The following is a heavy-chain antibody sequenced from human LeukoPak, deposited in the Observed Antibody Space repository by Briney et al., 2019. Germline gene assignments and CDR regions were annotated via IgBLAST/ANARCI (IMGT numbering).Heavy chain of an antibody. Sequence: GGSLRLSCAASGVTFSSFAMHWVRQAPGKGLEWAAVISYHGRDTYYADSVKGRFTISRDNSKNTLYLQLNSLGAEDTAVYYCAAQPCSVGRCYLDYWGQGTLVTVSS. J-gene: IGHJ4*02. D-gene: IGHD2-15*01. CDR3: AAQPCSVGRCYLDY. CDR2: ISYHGRDT. V-gene: IGHV3-30*04. CDR1: GVTFSSFA.